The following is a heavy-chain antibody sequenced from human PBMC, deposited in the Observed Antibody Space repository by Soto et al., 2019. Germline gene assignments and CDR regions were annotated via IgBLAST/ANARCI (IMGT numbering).Heavy chain of an antibody. CDR2: ISYDGSNK. J-gene: IGHJ4*02. CDR3: AKANGYSYGSAVDY. Sequence: GGSLRLSCAASGFTFNSYGIHWVRQAPGKGLEWVAVISYDGSNKYYADSAKGRFTISRDNSKNTLYLQMNTLRVEDTAVYYCAKANGYSYGSAVDYWGQGTLVTVSS. CDR1: GFTFNSYG. D-gene: IGHD5-18*01. V-gene: IGHV3-30*18.